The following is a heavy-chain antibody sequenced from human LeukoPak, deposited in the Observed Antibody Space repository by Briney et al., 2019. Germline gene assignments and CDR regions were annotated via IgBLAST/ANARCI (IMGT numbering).Heavy chain of an antibody. CDR1: GGTFNSYA. V-gene: IGHV1-69*06. D-gene: IGHD5-18*01. CDR3: ARDPGGYSYGFSYSYFDY. J-gene: IGHJ4*02. CDR2: IIPIFGTA. Sequence: SVKVSCKASGGTFNSYAITWVRQAPGQGLEWMGGIIPIFGTANYAQKFQGRVTMTEDTSTDTAYMELSSLRSEDTAVYYCARDPGGYSYGFSYSYFDYWGQGTLVTVSS.